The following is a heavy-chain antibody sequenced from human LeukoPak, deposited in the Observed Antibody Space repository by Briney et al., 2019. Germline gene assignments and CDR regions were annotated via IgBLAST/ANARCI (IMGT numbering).Heavy chain of an antibody. J-gene: IGHJ4*02. Sequence: TSETLSLTCTVSGGSISSYYWSWIRQPPGKGLEWIGYIYYSGSTNHNPSLKSRVTISVDTSKNQFSLKLSSVTAADTAVYYCARSTGNYYDSSGSYMLWGQGTLVTVSS. V-gene: IGHV4-59*01. CDR2: IYYSGST. CDR1: GGSISSYY. D-gene: IGHD3-22*01. CDR3: ARSTGNYYDSSGSYML.